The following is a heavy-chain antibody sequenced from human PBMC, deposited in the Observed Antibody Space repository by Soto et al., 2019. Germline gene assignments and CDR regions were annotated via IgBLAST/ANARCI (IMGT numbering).Heavy chain of an antibody. CDR3: ARGRSDYGMDV. J-gene: IGHJ6*02. Sequence: QVQLVESGGGVVQPGRSLRLSCAASGFTFSSYGMHWVRQAPGKGLEWVAVIWYDGSNKYYADSVKGRFTISRDNSKNTLYLQMNGLRAEDTGVYYCARGRSDYGMDVWGQGTTVTVSS. V-gene: IGHV3-33*01. CDR2: IWYDGSNK. CDR1: GFTFSSYG.